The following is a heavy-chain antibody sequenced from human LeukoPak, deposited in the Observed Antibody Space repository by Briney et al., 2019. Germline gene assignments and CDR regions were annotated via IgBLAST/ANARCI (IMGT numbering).Heavy chain of an antibody. Sequence: PGGSLRLSLTPATPTVSSCAPSWVRQAPGQGLEWVSATSGNGAKTYYADSVKGRFPISSDNSKNTLSLQMNSLRLEHTAVYYCEKERRYSFDYWGQGSLVTVSS. CDR1: TPTVSSCA. D-gene: IGHD3-10*01. CDR2: TSGNGAKT. CDR3: EKERRYSFDY. V-gene: IGHV3-23*01. J-gene: IGHJ4*02.